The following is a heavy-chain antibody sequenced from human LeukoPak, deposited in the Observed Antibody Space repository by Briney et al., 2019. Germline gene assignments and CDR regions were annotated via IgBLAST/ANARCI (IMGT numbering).Heavy chain of an antibody. J-gene: IGHJ4*02. CDR2: IRYDGSNK. CDR3: AKGGRGYSYGHGTYFDY. D-gene: IGHD5-18*01. CDR1: GFTFSSYG. V-gene: IGHV3-30*02. Sequence: GGSLRLSCAASGFTFSSYGMHWVRQAPGKGLEWVAFIRYDGSNKYYADSVKGRFTISRDNSKNTLYLQMNSLRAEDTAVYYCAKGGRGYSYGHGTYFDYWGQGTLVTVSS.